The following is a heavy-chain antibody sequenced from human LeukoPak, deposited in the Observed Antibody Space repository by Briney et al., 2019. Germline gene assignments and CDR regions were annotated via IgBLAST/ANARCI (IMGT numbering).Heavy chain of an antibody. Sequence: PSETLSLTCTVSGGSISSYYWTWIRQPPGKGLEWIGYIYYTGSTNYNPSLKSRVTISVDTSKNQFSLKLSSVTAADTAIYYCARVYGSGYDFRGAFDIWGQGTMVTVSS. D-gene: IGHD5-12*01. CDR3: ARVYGSGYDFRGAFDI. J-gene: IGHJ3*02. V-gene: IGHV4-59*01. CDR2: IYYTGST. CDR1: GGSISSYY.